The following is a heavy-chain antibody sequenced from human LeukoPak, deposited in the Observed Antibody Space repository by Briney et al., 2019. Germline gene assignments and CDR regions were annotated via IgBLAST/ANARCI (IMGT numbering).Heavy chain of an antibody. Sequence: GGSLRLSCAASGFTFSSYAMSWVRQAPGKGLEWVSAISGSGGSTYYADSVKGRFTISRDNSKNSLSPQMNSLTAEDTAIYYCAIATTGRGAFGSWGQGTLVSVSS. CDR3: AIATTGRGAFGS. J-gene: IGHJ4*02. V-gene: IGHV3-23*01. CDR1: GFTFSSYA. CDR2: ISGSGGST. D-gene: IGHD1-1*01.